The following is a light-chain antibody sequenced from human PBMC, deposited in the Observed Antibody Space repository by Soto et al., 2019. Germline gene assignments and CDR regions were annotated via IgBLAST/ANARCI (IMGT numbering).Light chain of an antibody. CDR1: QSVSSSS. CDR3: QQYGGSPRT. Sequence: IVLTQSPGTLSLSPGGRATLSCRASQSVSSSSLAWYQQKRGQAPRLLIHDASSRATGIPDRFSGSGSGTDFTLTISRLEPEDFAVYYCQQYGGSPRTFGQGTKVDIK. CDR2: DAS. J-gene: IGKJ1*01. V-gene: IGKV3-20*01.